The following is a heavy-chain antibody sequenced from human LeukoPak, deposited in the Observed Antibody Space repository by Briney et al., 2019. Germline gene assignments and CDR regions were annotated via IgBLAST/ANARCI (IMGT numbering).Heavy chain of an antibody. CDR1: GFTFSSYA. CDR3: ARVLTGYYNFDY. D-gene: IGHD3-9*01. CDR2: ISYDGSNK. J-gene: IGHJ4*02. Sequence: GGSLRLSCAASGFTFSSYAMRWVRQAPGKGLEWVAVISYDGSNKYYADSVKGRFTISRDNSKNTLYLQMNSLRAEDTAVYYCARVLTGYYNFDYWGQGTLVTVSS. V-gene: IGHV3-30*04.